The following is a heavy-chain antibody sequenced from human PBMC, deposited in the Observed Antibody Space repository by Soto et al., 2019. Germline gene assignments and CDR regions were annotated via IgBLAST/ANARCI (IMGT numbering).Heavy chain of an antibody. D-gene: IGHD2-2*01. CDR3: TRDRVGLYCSSTSCYSGFDY. CDR1: GFTFSNYG. V-gene: IGHV3-30*03. J-gene: IGHJ4*02. CDR2: ISYDGNNK. Sequence: QVQLVESGGGVVQPGRSLRLSCVASGFTFSNYGMHWVRQAPGTGLEWVAIISYDGNNKYYAGPVKGRFTISRDNSKNTLHLQMNSLRAEVTAVYYCTRDRVGLYCSSTSCYSGFDYWGQGTLVTVS.